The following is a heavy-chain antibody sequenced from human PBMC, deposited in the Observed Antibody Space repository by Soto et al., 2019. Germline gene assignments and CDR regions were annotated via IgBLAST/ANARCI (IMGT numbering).Heavy chain of an antibody. CDR1: GGSFSGYY. D-gene: IGHD2-21*02. CDR2: INHSGST. CDR3: ARGQTDRNRYFDY. Sequence: SETLSLTCAVYGGSFSGYYWSWIRQPPGKGLEWIGEINHSGSTNYNPSLKSRVTISVDTSKNQFSLKLSSVTAADTAVYYCARGQTDRNRYFDYWGQGTLVTVSS. V-gene: IGHV4-34*01. J-gene: IGHJ4*02.